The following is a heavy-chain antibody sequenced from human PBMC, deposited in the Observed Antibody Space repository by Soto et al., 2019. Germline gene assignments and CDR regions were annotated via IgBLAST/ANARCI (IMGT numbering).Heavy chain of an antibody. V-gene: IGHV4-39*01. CDR2: IYYSGST. CDR3: ARRAMVRGVATTLDY. Sequence: SETLCLTCTVSGGSISSSSDYWGWLRQPPGKGLEWIGSIYYSGSTYYNPSLKSRVTISVDTSKNQFSLKLSSVTAADTAVYYCARRAMVRGVATTLDYWGQGTLVTVSS. D-gene: IGHD3-10*01. CDR1: GGSISSSSDY. J-gene: IGHJ4*02.